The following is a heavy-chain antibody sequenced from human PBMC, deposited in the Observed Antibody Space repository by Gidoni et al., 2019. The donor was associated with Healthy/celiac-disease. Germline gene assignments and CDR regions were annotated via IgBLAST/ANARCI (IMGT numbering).Heavy chain of an antibody. D-gene: IGHD5-18*01. Sequence: EVQLVESGGGLVQPVGSLRLSCAASGFTLTSYSMNWVRQAPGKGLEWVSSISSSSSTIYYADSVKGRFTISRDNAKNSLYLQMNSLRAEDTAVYYCARVPRAARGYSYGIIDYWGQGTLVTVSS. CDR2: ISSSSSTI. CDR1: GFTLTSYS. J-gene: IGHJ4*02. V-gene: IGHV3-48*04. CDR3: ARVPRAARGYSYGIIDY.